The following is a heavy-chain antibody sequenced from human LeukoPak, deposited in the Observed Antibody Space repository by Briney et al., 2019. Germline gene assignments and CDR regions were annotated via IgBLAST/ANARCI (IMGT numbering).Heavy chain of an antibody. V-gene: IGHV4-59*01. CDR1: GGSISSYY. J-gene: IGHJ4*02. Sequence: SETLSLTCTVSGGSISSYYWSWIRQPPGKGLEWIGYIYYSGSTNYNPSLKSRVTISVDTSKNQFSLKLSSVTAADTAVYYCARGDDYTNLFLGPAPHYWGQGTLVTVSS. CDR2: IYYSGST. CDR3: ARGDDYTNLFLGPAPHY. D-gene: IGHD4-11*01.